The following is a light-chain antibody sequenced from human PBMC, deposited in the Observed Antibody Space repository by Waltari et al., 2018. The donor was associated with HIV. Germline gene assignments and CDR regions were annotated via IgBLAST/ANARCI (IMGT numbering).Light chain of an antibody. V-gene: IGKV4-1*01. CDR3: QPYYSTPYT. J-gene: IGKJ2*01. CDR1: QGVLYSSNNKNY. CDR2: WAS. Sequence: DIVMTQSPDYLAVSLGERATINCKSSQGVLYSSNNKNYLAWYQQKPGPPPKLLLYWASTRESGVPDRFSGSGSGTDFTLTISSLQAEDVAVYYCQPYYSTPYTFGQGTKLEI.